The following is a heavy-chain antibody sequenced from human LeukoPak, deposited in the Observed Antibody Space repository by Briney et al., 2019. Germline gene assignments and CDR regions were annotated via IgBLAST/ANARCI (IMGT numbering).Heavy chain of an antibody. CDR1: GGSISSGDYY. CDR3: ARATYGSGSYQNWFDP. CDR2: IYYSGST. V-gene: IGHV4-30-4*08. J-gene: IGHJ5*02. D-gene: IGHD3-10*01. Sequence: SQTLSLTCTVSGGSISSGDYYWSWIRQPPGKGLEWIGYIYYSGSTNYNPSLKSRVTISVDTSKNQFSLKLSSVTAADTAVYYCARATYGSGSYQNWFDPWGQGTLVTVSS.